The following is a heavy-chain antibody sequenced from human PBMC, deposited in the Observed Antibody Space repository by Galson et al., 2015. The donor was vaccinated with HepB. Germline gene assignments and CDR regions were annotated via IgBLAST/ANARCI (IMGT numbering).Heavy chain of an antibody. J-gene: IGHJ5*02. CDR1: GSSFTSYW. CDR3: ARQMNRGLGQQPAYNWFDP. D-gene: IGHD6-13*01. V-gene: IGHV5-51*01. CDR2: IYPGDSDT. Sequence: QSGAEVKKPGESLKISCKGSGSSFTSYWIGWVRQMPGKGLEWMGIIYPGDSDTRYSPSFQGQVTISADKSISTAYLQWSSLKASDTAMYYCARQMNRGLGQQPAYNWFDPWGQGTLVTVSS.